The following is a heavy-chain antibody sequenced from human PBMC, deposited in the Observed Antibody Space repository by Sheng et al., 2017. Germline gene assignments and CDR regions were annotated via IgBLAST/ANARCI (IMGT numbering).Heavy chain of an antibody. Sequence: QVQLVQSGTEMKNPGASVKVSCKASGYTFTAYYLHWVRQAPGQGLEWLGRMNPNSGDTNYAQTFQDRVTMTRDTSINTAYMELTGLTSDDTALYYCALFSGKSGSGENYWGQGTLVTVSS. CDR2: MNPNSGDT. D-gene: IGHD1-26*01. V-gene: IGHV1-2*06. J-gene: IGHJ4*02. CDR1: GYTFTAYY. CDR3: ALFSGKSGSGENY.